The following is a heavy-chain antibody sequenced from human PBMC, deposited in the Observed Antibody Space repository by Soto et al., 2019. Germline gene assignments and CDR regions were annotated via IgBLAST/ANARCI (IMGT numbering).Heavy chain of an antibody. CDR3: AKDYGLGGGSCFPY. CDR1: GFTFSRFA. V-gene: IGHV3-23*01. CDR2: ISGSGDNT. D-gene: IGHD2-15*01. J-gene: IGHJ4*02. Sequence: EVQLLDSGGGLVQPGGSLRLSCAASGFTFSRFAMSWVRQAPGKGLEWISAISGSGDNTYYADSVKGRFAISRDNSGNTLYLQMNSLRADDTALYYCAKDYGLGGGSCFPYWGQGTLVTVSA.